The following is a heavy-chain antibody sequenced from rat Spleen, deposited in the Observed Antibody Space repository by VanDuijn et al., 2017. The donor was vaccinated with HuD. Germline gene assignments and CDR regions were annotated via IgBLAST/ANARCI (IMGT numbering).Heavy chain of an antibody. V-gene: IGHV5-22*01. CDR3: ARHAVYNNYGWFAY. CDR1: GFTFSNYD. CDR2: ISYDGTAT. Sequence: EVQLVESGGGLVQPGRSMKLSCAASGFTFSNYDMAWVRQAPTKGLEWVASISYDGTATYYRDSVKGRFTLSRDNAKSTLYLQMNDLRSEDTATYYCARHAVYNNYGWFAYWGQGTLVTVSS. J-gene: IGHJ3*01. D-gene: IGHD1-10*01.